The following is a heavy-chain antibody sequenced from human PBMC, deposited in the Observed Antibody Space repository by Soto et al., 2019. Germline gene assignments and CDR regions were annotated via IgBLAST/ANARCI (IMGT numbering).Heavy chain of an antibody. CDR3: ARERDGVLDY. CDR2: SYSDGTT. V-gene: IGHV3-66*01. D-gene: IGHD3-16*01. J-gene: IGHJ4*02. CDR1: GITLSGNS. Sequence: GGSLRPSCAASGITLSGNSMNWVRQAPGKGLEGVSVSYSDGTTYYADSVKGRFTISRDNSRNTLFLQTNALRGEDTAVYYCARERDGVLDYWGQGTLVTVSS.